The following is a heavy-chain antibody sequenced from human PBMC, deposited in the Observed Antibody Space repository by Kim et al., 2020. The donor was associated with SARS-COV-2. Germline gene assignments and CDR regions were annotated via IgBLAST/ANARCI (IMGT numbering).Heavy chain of an antibody. CDR1: GGSISSSTYY. J-gene: IGHJ6*03. CDR2: IHYSGST. Sequence: SETLSLTCTVSGGSISSSTYYWAWIRQPPGKGLEWIGTIHYSGSTHYNPSLKSRATISVDTSKNQFSLRLSSVTAADTAVYFCARHLEYYYYYMDVWGIGPPGTVS. CDR3: ARHLEYYYYYMDV. V-gene: IGHV4-39*01.